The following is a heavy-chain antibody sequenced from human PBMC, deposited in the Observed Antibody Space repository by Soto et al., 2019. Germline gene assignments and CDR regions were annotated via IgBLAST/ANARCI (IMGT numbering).Heavy chain of an antibody. CDR3: ARYTTDILTGYYNVISYYYYGMDV. Sequence: GGSLRLSCAASGFTFSSYSMNWVRQAPGKGLEWVSSIISSSSYIYYADSVKGLFTISRDNAKNSLYLQMNSLRAEDTAVYYCARYTTDILTGYYNVISYYYYGMDVWGQGTTVTVSS. J-gene: IGHJ6*02. CDR2: IISSSSYI. CDR1: GFTFSSYS. V-gene: IGHV3-21*01. D-gene: IGHD3-9*01.